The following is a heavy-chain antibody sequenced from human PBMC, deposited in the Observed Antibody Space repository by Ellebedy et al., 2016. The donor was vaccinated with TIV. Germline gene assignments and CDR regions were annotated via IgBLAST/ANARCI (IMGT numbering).Heavy chain of an antibody. D-gene: IGHD1-26*01. CDR1: GLTFSSYA. Sequence: GESLKISCAASGLTFSSYAMSWVRQAPGKGLEWVSTISNTGSRTYYADSVKGRFTISRDNSKSTLDLQMNSLRAEDTAVYYCTKDAWERAQVSWEHDFWGQGTLVTVSS. CDR2: ISNTGSRT. CDR3: TKDAWERAQVSWEHDF. V-gene: IGHV3-23*01. J-gene: IGHJ4*02.